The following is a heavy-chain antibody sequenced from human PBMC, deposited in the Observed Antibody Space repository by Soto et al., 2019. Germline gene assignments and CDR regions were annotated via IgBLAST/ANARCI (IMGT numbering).Heavy chain of an antibody. CDR2: ISYDGSNK. J-gene: IGHJ4*02. Sequence: GGSLRLSCAASGFTFSSYAMHWVRQAPGKGLEWVAVISYDGSNKYYADSVKGRFTISRDNSKNTLYLQMNSLRAEDTAVYYCARDGLEGGFDYWGQGALVTVS. D-gene: IGHD3-16*01. CDR3: ARDGLEGGFDY. V-gene: IGHV3-30-3*01. CDR1: GFTFSSYA.